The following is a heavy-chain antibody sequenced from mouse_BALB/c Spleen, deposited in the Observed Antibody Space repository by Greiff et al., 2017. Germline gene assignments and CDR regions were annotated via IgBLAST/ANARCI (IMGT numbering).Heavy chain of an antibody. CDR1: GYTFTSYV. CDR3: ARLSIYGRYAMDY. Sequence: EVQLQQSGPELVKPGASVKMSCKASGYTFTSYVMHWVQQTPGQGLEWIGYINPYNDGTKYNEKFKGKATLTSDKSSSTAYMELSSLTSEDSAVYYCARLSIYGRYAMDYWGQGTSVTVSS. CDR2: INPYNDGT. J-gene: IGHJ4*01. D-gene: IGHD5-1*01. V-gene: IGHV1-14*01.